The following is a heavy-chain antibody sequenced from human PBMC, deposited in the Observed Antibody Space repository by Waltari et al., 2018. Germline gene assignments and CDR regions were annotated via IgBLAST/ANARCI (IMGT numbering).Heavy chain of an antibody. CDR2: IDPGYAET. Sequence: EVQLVQSGAEVKKPGESLKISCKGSGYSFTSYWIGWVRQMPGTGLEWMGIIDPGYAETRYSPSFQGQVTISADKSIRTAYLQWSSLKASDTAMYYCARGLYCSGGSCGNWFDPWGQGTLVTVSS. CDR1: GYSFTSYW. J-gene: IGHJ5*02. D-gene: IGHD2-15*01. CDR3: ARGLYCSGGSCGNWFDP. V-gene: IGHV5-51*03.